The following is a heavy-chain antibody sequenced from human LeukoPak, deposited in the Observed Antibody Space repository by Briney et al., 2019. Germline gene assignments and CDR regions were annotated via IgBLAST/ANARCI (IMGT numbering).Heavy chain of an antibody. D-gene: IGHD4-17*01. Sequence: ASVKVSCTASGYTFTSYYMHWVREAPGQGLEWMGIINPSGGSTSYAQKFQGRVTMTRDMSTSTVYMELSSLRSEDTAVYYCARPLYYGEVGYWGQGTLVTVSS. CDR3: ARPLYYGEVGY. J-gene: IGHJ4*02. V-gene: IGHV1-46*01. CDR2: INPSGGST. CDR1: GYTFTSYY.